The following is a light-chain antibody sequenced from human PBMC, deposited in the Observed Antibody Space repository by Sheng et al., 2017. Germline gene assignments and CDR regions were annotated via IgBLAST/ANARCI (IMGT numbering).Light chain of an antibody. J-gene: IGLJ2*01. Sequence: QSALTQPASVSGSPGQSITISCTGTSSDVGGYNSVSWYQQHPGKAPKIIIYEGIKRPSGVSNRFSGSKSGNTASLTISGLQAEDEADYYCCSYAGSDVVFGGGTKLTVL. V-gene: IGLV2-23*01. CDR2: EGI. CDR3: CSYAGSDVV. CDR1: SSDVGGYNS.